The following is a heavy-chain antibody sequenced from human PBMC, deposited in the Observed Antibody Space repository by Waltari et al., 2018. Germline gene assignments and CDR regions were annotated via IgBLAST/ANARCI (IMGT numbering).Heavy chain of an antibody. CDR2: ISYEATSK. V-gene: IGHV3-30*04. J-gene: IGHJ4*02. CDR1: GFTFRRPA. CDR3: AGDQYSTGWYPDY. Sequence: QVQLVESGGGVVQPGRSLRLSCAGSGFTFRRPALHWVRQAPGKGGGWVGVISYEATSKDYADSVQGRFTISRDNSKNTLYLQMNSLRVEDTAVYYCAGDQYSTGWYPDYWGQGTLVTVSS. D-gene: IGHD6-19*01.